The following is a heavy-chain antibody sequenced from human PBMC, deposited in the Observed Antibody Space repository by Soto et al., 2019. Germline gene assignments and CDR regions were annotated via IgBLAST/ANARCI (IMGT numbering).Heavy chain of an antibody. V-gene: IGHV4-34*01. CDR2: INHSGST. CDR3: ARGDKQQLVRSLFYYYGMDV. J-gene: IGHJ6*04. Sequence: SETLSLTCAVYGGSFSGYYWSWIRQPPGKGLEWIGEINHSGSTNYNPSLKSRVTISVDTSKNQFSLKLSSVTAADTAVYYCARGDKQQLVRSLFYYYGMDVWGKGTTVTVSS. CDR1: GGSFSGYY. D-gene: IGHD6-13*01.